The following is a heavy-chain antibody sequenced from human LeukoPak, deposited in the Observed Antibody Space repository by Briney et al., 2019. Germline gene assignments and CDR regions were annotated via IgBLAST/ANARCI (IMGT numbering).Heavy chain of an antibody. Sequence: GASVKVSCKASGYTFTSYEINWARQATGQGLEWTGWMNPNSGNTGYAQKFQGRVTMTRNTSISTAYMELSSLRSEDTAVYYCARWIQLRQGFDYWGQGTLVTVSS. J-gene: IGHJ4*02. D-gene: IGHD5-18*01. V-gene: IGHV1-8*01. CDR1: GYTFTSYE. CDR3: ARWIQLRQGFDY. CDR2: MNPNSGNT.